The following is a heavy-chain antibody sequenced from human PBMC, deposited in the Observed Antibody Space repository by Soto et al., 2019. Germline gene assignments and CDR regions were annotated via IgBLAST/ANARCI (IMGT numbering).Heavy chain of an antibody. J-gene: IGHJ3*02. Sequence: SETLSLTCAVYGGSFSGYYWSWIRQPPGKGLEWIGEINHSGSTNYNPSLKSRVTISVDTSKNQFSLKLSSVTAADTAVYYCAGTGYQLQQGPYAFDIWGQGTMVTVSS. CDR2: INHSGST. CDR1: GGSFSGYY. CDR3: AGTGYQLQQGPYAFDI. V-gene: IGHV4-34*01. D-gene: IGHD2-2*01.